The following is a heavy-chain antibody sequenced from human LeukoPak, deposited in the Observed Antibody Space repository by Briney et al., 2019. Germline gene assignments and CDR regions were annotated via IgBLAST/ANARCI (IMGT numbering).Heavy chain of an antibody. Sequence: GASVKVSCKASGGTFSSYAISWVRQAPGQGLEWMGGIIPIFGTANYAQKSQGRVTITADKSTSTAYMELSSLRSEDTAVYYCARGSWQLAEEAYWGQGTLVTVSS. D-gene: IGHD6-6*01. CDR3: ARGSWQLAEEAY. V-gene: IGHV1-69*06. J-gene: IGHJ4*02. CDR2: IIPIFGTA. CDR1: GGTFSSYA.